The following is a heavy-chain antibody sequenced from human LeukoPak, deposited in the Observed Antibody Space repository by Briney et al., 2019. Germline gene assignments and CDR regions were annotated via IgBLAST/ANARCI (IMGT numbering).Heavy chain of an antibody. Sequence: PSETLSLTCAVYGGSFSGYYWSWIRQPPGKGLEWIGEINHSGSTNYNPSLKSRVTISVDTSKNQFPLKLSSVTAADTAVYYCASRGGGYCSGGSCYGIDGSLKNWGQGTLVTVSS. D-gene: IGHD2-15*01. V-gene: IGHV4-34*01. J-gene: IGHJ4*02. CDR3: ASRGGGYCSGGSCYGIDGSLKN. CDR1: GGSFSGYY. CDR2: INHSGST.